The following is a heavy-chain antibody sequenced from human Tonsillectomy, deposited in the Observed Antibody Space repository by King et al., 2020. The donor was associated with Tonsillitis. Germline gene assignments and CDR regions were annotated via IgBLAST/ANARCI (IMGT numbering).Heavy chain of an antibody. CDR2: IGSSGGNI. J-gene: IGHJ6*02. Sequence: VQLVESGGGLVKPGGSLRVSCAASGFFFSTFSMNWVRQPPGKGLEWVASIGSSGGNINNAASVKGRFTISRDNANNSLYLQMNSLGAEDTAVYYCARNRGSMGNYYYYYGMDVWGQGTTVTVSS. V-gene: IGHV3-21*06. CDR1: GFFFSTFS. D-gene: IGHD2/OR15-2a*01. CDR3: ARNRGSMGNYYYYYGMDV.